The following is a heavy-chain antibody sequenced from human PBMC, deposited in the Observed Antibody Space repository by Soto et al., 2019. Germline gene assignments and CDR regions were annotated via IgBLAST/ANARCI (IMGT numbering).Heavy chain of an antibody. D-gene: IGHD2-15*01. V-gene: IGHV3-15*01. Sequence: TGGSLRLFCAASGFTFSNAWMSWVRQAPGKGLEWVGRIKSKTDGGTTDYAAPVKGRFTISRDDSKNTLYLQMNSLKTEDTAVYYCTTDGYCSGGSCYSIAFDIWGQGTMVTVS. CDR2: IKSKTDGGTT. CDR3: TTDGYCSGGSCYSIAFDI. CDR1: GFTFSNAW. J-gene: IGHJ3*02.